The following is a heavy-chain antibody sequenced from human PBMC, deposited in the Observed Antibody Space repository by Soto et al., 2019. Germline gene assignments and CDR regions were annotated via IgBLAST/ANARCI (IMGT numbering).Heavy chain of an antibody. V-gene: IGHV4-31*03. CDR2: IYYSGST. D-gene: IGHD2-2*01. Sequence: PSETLSLTCTVSGGSISSGGYYWSWIRQHPGKGLEWIGYIYYSGSTYYNPSLKSRVTISVDTSKNQFSLKLSPVTAADTAVYYCAREEYQLLIFDYWGQGTLVTVSS. CDR1: GGSISSGGYY. CDR3: AREEYQLLIFDY. J-gene: IGHJ4*02.